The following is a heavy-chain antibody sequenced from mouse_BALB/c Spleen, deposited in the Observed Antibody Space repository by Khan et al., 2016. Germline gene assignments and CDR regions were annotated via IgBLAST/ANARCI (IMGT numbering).Heavy chain of an antibody. CDR1: GYTFTNYG. CDR3: ARSSYYGCYYAMNC. V-gene: IGHV9-3-1*01. Sequence: QIQLVQPGPELKKPGETVKISCKASGYTFTNYGMNWVKQTPETGLNWMGWTNPYTGEPTYADDFKGRFAFSLETSATTAYLQINNLKNEDTATYFCARSSYYGCYYAMNCWGQGTSVT. D-gene: IGHD1-2*01. J-gene: IGHJ4*01. CDR2: TNPYTGEP.